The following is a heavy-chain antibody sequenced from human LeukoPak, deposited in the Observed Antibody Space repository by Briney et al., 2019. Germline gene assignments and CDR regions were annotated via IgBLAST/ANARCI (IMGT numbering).Heavy chain of an antibody. CDR3: ARGPGGLRFDY. V-gene: IGHV4-39*07. D-gene: IGHD3-16*01. Sequence: SETLSLTCTVSGGSISSSSYYWGWIRQPPGKGLEWIGEINHSGSTNYNPSLKSRVTISVDTSKNQFSLKLSSVTAADTAVYYCARGPGGLRFDYWGQGTLVTVSS. CDR1: GGSISSSSYY. CDR2: INHSGST. J-gene: IGHJ4*02.